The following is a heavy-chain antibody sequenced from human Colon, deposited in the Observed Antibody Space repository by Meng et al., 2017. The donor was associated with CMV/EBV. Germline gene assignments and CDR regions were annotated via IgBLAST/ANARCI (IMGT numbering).Heavy chain of an antibody. J-gene: IGHJ4*02. D-gene: IGHD3-16*01. CDR2: IYVDGST. Sequence: EVQLEESGGGLIRPGGSMRLSWSASGLSVSSNYMSWVRQAPGKGLEWVSVIYVDGSTYYAESVRGRFTISRDSSTNTVHLHLNSLRDDDSAVYYCARDLGGGDYFDYWGQGTVVTVSS. CDR1: GLSVSSNY. V-gene: IGHV3-53*01. CDR3: ARDLGGGDYFDY.